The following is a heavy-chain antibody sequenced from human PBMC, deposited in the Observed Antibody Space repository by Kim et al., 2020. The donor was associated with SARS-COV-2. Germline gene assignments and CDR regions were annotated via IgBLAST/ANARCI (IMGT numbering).Heavy chain of an antibody. V-gene: IGHV1-69*10. Sequence: SVKVSCKASGCTFTSYAIHWVRQAPGQGLEWMGWIIPNPGNPTYAQEFQGRVALTADNSLSTAYLELSSLKSEDTAVYYCARWFYYGSCSNLLFYYG. CDR1: GCTFTSYA. J-gene: IGHJ6*01. CDR3: ARWFYYGSCSNLLFYYG. D-gene: IGHD3-10*01. CDR2: IIPNPGNP.